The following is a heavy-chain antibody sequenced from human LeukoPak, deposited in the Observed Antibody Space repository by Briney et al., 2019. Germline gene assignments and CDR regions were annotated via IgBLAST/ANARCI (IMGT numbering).Heavy chain of an antibody. CDR2: IRYDGTNK. CDR3: AKDVGSSYYFDH. CDR1: GFTFSSYG. V-gene: IGHV3-30*02. Sequence: GGSLRLSCAASGFTFSSYGMHWVRQAPGTGLEWVAFIRYDGTNKYYADSVKGRFTISRDNSKNTLYLQMNSLRAEDTAVYYCAKDVGSSYYFDHWGQGTLVTASS. D-gene: IGHD6-6*01. J-gene: IGHJ4*02.